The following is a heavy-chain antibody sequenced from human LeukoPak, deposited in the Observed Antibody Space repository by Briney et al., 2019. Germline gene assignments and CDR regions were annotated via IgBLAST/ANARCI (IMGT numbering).Heavy chain of an antibody. CDR1: GFTFSDYY. J-gene: IGHJ5*02. D-gene: IGHD3-10*02. V-gene: IGHV3-11*01. CDR2: ISSSGSTI. Sequence: GGSLRLSCAASGFTFSDYYMSWIRQAPGKGLEWVSYISSSGSTIYYADSVKGRFTISRDNAKNSLYLQMNSLRAEDTAVYYCSISYVPGKDAYFDLRGQGTLVTVSS. CDR3: SISYVPGKDAYFDL.